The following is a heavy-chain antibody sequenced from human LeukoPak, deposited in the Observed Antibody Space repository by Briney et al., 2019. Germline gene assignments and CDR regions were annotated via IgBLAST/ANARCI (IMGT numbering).Heavy chain of an antibody. Sequence: ASVKVSCKASGGTFSSYAISWVRQAPGQGLEWMGGIIPIFGTANYAQKFQGRVTISTDESTSTAYMELSSLRSEDTAVYYCARDFSEYGAQQGVSMDYWGQGTLVTVSS. V-gene: IGHV1-69*05. J-gene: IGHJ4*02. CDR1: GGTFSSYA. CDR3: ARDFSEYGAQQGVSMDY. D-gene: IGHD4/OR15-4a*01. CDR2: IIPIFGTA.